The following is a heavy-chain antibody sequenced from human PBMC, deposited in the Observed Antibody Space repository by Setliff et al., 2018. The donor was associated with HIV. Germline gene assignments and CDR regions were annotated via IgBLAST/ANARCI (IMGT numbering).Heavy chain of an antibody. J-gene: IGHJ6*04. CDR1: GYTFTDYY. V-gene: IGHV1-2*06. Sequence: GASVKVSCKTSGYTFTDYYMQWVRQAPGQGLEWMGRINPGSGGANYAQKFQGRVTMTWDTSTSTGYMELRSLRSDDTAIYYCARDNYDDYSRVQMDVWGKGTTVTVSS. CDR3: ARDNYDDYSRVQMDV. D-gene: IGHD4-17*01. CDR2: INPGSGGA.